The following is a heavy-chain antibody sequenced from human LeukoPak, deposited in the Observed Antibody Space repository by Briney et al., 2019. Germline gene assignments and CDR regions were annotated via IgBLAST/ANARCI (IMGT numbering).Heavy chain of an antibody. Sequence: SETLSLTCSVAGGSINFYHWSWIRQSPGGRLEWIGDIHHTGSATYNPPLKSRVTILIETSKNQFSLQLTSVTAADAAVYFCAGGVRGMLGANTDSHYYAMLVWGRGTTVTVSS. CDR1: GGSINFYH. D-gene: IGHD1-26*01. J-gene: IGHJ6*02. V-gene: IGHV4-59*03. CDR3: AGGVRGMLGANTDSHYYAMLV. CDR2: IHHTGSA.